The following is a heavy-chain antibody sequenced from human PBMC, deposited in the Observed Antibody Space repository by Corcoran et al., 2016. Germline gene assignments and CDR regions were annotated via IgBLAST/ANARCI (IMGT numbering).Heavy chain of an antibody. CDR3: VTEQTGGGFDY. CDR1: GYTFTGYY. Sequence: QVQVVQSGAEVKTPGASVKVSCKASGYTFTGYYVHWVRQAPGQGLGWMGCIYPTSGGTHSAQTFQGRVTMTGDTSISTAYMELSSLRSDDTALCYCVTEQTGGGFDYWGQGTLVTVSS. D-gene: IGHD3-16*01. J-gene: IGHJ4*02. V-gene: IGHV1-2*02. CDR2: IYPTSGGT.